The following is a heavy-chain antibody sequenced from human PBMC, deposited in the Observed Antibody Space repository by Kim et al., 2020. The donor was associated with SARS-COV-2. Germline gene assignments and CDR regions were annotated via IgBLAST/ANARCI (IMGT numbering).Heavy chain of an antibody. CDR1: GDSISSSFNY. Sequence: SETLSLTCTVSGDSISSSFNYWGWIRQPPGKGLEWIGSVYHSGTTYDSPSLMSRVTVSVDTSKNEFSLKVTSVTAADTAVYFCARLPHDSSGYVDCWGQGSLVTVSS. CDR2: VYHSGTT. V-gene: IGHV4-39*01. CDR3: ARLPHDSSGYVDC. J-gene: IGHJ4*02. D-gene: IGHD3-22*01.